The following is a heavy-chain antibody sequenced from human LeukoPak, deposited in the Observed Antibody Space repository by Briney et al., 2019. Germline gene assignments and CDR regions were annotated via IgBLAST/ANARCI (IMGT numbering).Heavy chain of an antibody. D-gene: IGHD5-12*01. Sequence: SETLSLTCDVSGGSVSSGSYFWTCLRQSPAKGLEWIGYIYSSGSTNYNPSLKSRVTVSVDTSKNQFSLKLSSVTAADTAIYYCASSAPYSGFDSPFDYWGQGTLVSVSS. CDR3: ASSAPYSGFDSPFDY. V-gene: IGHV4-61*01. CDR2: IYSSGST. CDR1: GGSVSSGSYF. J-gene: IGHJ4*02.